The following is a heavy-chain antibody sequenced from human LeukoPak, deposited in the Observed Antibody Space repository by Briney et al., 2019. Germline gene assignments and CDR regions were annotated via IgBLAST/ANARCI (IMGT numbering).Heavy chain of an antibody. D-gene: IGHD3-22*01. CDR2: ISAYNGNT. Sequence: ASVKVSCKASGYSLTSFVMNWVRQAPGQGLEWMGWISAYNGNTNYAQKLQGRVTMTTDTSTSTAYMELRSLRSDDTAVYYCAREGPHYDSSGYYYSFDYWGQGTLVTVSS. CDR1: GYSLTSFV. CDR3: AREGPHYDSSGYYYSFDY. V-gene: IGHV1-18*01. J-gene: IGHJ4*02.